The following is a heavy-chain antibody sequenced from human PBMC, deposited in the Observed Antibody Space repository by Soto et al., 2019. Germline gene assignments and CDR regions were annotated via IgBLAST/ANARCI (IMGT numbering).Heavy chain of an antibody. Sequence: QAQLVQSGSEVEKPGASVKVSCKASGYTFDSYGISWVRQAPGQGLQWMGWISTYTGNTHYSQNFQGRLSMTTDTSTKTAYMQLRSLRTDDTAVYYCVRDFTYDKSGYLGSLWGHGTLVTVSS. V-gene: IGHV1-18*01. CDR1: GYTFDSYG. CDR3: VRDFTYDKSGYLGSL. D-gene: IGHD3-22*01. CDR2: ISTYTGNT. J-gene: IGHJ1*01.